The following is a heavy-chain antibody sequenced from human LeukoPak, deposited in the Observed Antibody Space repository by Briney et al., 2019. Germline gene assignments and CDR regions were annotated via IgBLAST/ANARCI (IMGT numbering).Heavy chain of an antibody. CDR1: GFTVSSNY. V-gene: IGHV3-66*04. D-gene: IGHD3-22*01. CDR2: IYSGGST. CDR3: ARHEGITMIMN. J-gene: IGHJ4*02. Sequence: AGGSLRLSCAASGFTVSSNYMSWVRQAPGKGLEWVSVIYSGGSTYYADSVKGRFTISRDNSNNSLYLQMNSLRAEDTAVYYCARHEGITMIMNWGQGSLVTVSS.